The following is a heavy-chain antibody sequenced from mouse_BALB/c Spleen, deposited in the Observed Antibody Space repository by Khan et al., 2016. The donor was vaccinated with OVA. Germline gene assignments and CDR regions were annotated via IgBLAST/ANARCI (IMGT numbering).Heavy chain of an antibody. J-gene: IGHJ3*01. CDR3: ARGGYGSLAY. D-gene: IGHD1-1*02. CDR2: INPGSGGT. V-gene: IGHV1-54*01. CDR1: GYAFTNYL. Sequence: QVQLQQPGAELVRPGTSVKVSCKASGYAFTNYLIDWVKQRPGQGLEWIGVINPGSGGTNYNENFKGKATLTADKSSSTAYMQLSSLTSDDSAVYFCARGGYGSLAYWGQGTLVTVSA.